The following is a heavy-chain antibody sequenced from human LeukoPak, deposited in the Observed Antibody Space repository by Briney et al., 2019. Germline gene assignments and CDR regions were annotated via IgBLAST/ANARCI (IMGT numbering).Heavy chain of an antibody. CDR1: GFTFSSYS. CDR2: ITTSGGAK. J-gene: IGHJ4*02. CDR3: ARDELSSSWYNFDY. D-gene: IGHD6-13*01. V-gene: IGHV3-48*04. Sequence: GGSLRLSCAASGFTFSSYSMNWVRQAPGKGLEWISYITTSGGAKNYADSVKGRFTISRDNAKNSLYLQMNSLRAEDTAVYYCARDELSSSWYNFDYWGQGTLVTVSS.